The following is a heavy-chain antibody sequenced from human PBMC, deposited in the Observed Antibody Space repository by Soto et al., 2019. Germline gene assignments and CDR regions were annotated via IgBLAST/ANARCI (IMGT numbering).Heavy chain of an antibody. CDR1: GGTFSSYA. CDR2: IIPIFGTA. D-gene: IGHD3-22*01. CDR3: ARSTDYYDSRGYPDAFDI. J-gene: IGHJ3*02. Sequence: SVKVSCKASGGTFSSYAISWVRQAPGQGLEWMGGIIPIFGTANYAQKFQGRVTITADKSTSAAYMELSSLRSEDTAVYYCARSTDYYDSRGYPDAFDIWGQGTRVTVS. V-gene: IGHV1-69*06.